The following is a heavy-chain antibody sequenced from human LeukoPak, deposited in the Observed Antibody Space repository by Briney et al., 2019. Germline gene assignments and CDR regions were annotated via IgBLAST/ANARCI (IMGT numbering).Heavy chain of an antibody. CDR2: MNPNSGNT. J-gene: IGHJ6*02. V-gene: IGHV1-8*01. CDR3: ARRASGYDYLGYYYYRMDV. CDR1: GYTFTSYD. Sequence: ASVKVSCKASGYTFTSYDINWVRQATGQGLEWMGWMNPNSGNTGYAQKFQGRGTMTRNTSISTAYMELSSLRSEDTAVYYCARRASGYDYLGYYYYRMDVWGHGTTVTASS. D-gene: IGHD5-12*01.